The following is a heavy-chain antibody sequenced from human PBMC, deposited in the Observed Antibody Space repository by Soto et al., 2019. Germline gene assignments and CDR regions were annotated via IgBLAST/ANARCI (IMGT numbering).Heavy chain of an antibody. V-gene: IGHV3-30*03. CDR2: ISNDESDT. Sequence: QVQLVESAGGVVQPGWSLRLSCAASGLTFSNNGMRWVRQAPGKGLEWVAFISNDESDTYYVDSVKGRFSISRDNSQNTLYLKMNSLRGEDTAVYYCVTGHWNYFDYWGQGTLVTVSS. CDR1: GLTFSNNG. D-gene: IGHD3-3*01. CDR3: VTGHWNYFDY. J-gene: IGHJ4*02.